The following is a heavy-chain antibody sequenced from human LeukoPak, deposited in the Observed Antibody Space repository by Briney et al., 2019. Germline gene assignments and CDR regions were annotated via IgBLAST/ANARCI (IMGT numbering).Heavy chain of an antibody. V-gene: IGHV1-18*04. D-gene: IGHD3-10*01. Sequence: ASVKVSCKASGYTFTSYYMHWVRQAPGQGLEWMGWISAYNGNTNYAQKLQGRVTMTTDTSTSTAYMELRSLRSDDTAVYYCARVSDSGLLWFGEPSPLDYWGQGTLVTVSS. CDR2: ISAYNGNT. J-gene: IGHJ4*02. CDR1: GYTFTSYY. CDR3: ARVSDSGLLWFGEPSPLDY.